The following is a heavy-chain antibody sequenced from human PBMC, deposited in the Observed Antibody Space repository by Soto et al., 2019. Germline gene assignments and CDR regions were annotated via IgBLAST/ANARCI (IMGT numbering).Heavy chain of an antibody. CDR2: ISDDSSYI. Sequence: PGGSLRLSCAASGFMFSAYTMTWVRQAPGKGLEWLSSISDDSSYIDYADSLRGRFTVSRDNARNSLYLQMDSLGAEDTGVYYCATPYYFNHWGPGTLVTVS. V-gene: IGHV3-21*01. J-gene: IGHJ1*01. CDR3: ATPYYFNH. CDR1: GFMFSAYT. D-gene: IGHD3-16*01.